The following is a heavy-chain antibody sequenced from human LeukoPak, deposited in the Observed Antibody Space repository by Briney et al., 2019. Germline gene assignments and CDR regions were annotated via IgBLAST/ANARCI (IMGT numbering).Heavy chain of an antibody. CDR3: VAAAGRDHFDY. J-gene: IGHJ4*02. D-gene: IGHD6-13*01. V-gene: IGHV3-11*03. CDR1: GFTFSDYY. Sequence: GGSLRLSCAASGFTFSDYYMSWIRQAPGKGLEWVSYISSSSVYTNFADSVQGRFTISRDNAKTSLYLQMNSLRADDTAVYYCVAAAGRDHFDYWGQGALVTVSS. CDR2: ISSSSVYT.